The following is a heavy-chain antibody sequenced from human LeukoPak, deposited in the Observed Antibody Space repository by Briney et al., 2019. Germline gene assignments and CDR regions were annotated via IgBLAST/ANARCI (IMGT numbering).Heavy chain of an antibody. D-gene: IGHD2-15*01. CDR1: GLTVSSYS. V-gene: IGHV3-48*02. J-gene: IGHJ4*02. Sequence: GGSLRLSCAASGLTVSSYSMNWVRQAPGKGLEWVSYISSSSSTIYYADSVKGRFTISRDNAKNSLYVQMNSLRDEDTAVYYCARARAPGRSGFDYWGQGTLVTVSS. CDR2: ISSSSSTI. CDR3: ARARAPGRSGFDY.